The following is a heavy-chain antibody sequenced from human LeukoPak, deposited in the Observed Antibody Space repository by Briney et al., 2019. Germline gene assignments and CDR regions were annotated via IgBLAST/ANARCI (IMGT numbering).Heavy chain of an antibody. CDR1: GGSISSYY. D-gene: IGHD6-13*01. Sequence: SETLSLTCTVSGGSISSYYWSWIRQPPGKGLEWIGYIYYSGSTNYNPALKSRVTISVDTSKNQFSLKLTSVTAADTAVYYCARQGGIAAAATNFDYWGQGTLVTVSS. CDR2: IYYSGST. J-gene: IGHJ4*02. V-gene: IGHV4-59*08. CDR3: ARQGGIAAAATNFDY.